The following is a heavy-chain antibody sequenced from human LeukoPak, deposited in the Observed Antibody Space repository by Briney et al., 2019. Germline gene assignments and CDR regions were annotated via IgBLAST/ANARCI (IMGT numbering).Heavy chain of an antibody. D-gene: IGHD2-2*01. J-gene: IGHJ6*02. V-gene: IGHV1-8*01. CDR1: GYTFSNYD. CDR3: ARGGTRYCTSTSCSDYYYYGMDV. Sequence: GASVKVSCKASGYTFSNYDINWVRQATGQGLEWMGWMNPNSGNTGYAQKLQGRVTMTRNTSINTAYMELSSLRSEGTAVYYCARGGTRYCTSTSCSDYYYYGMDVWGQGTTVTVSS. CDR2: MNPNSGNT.